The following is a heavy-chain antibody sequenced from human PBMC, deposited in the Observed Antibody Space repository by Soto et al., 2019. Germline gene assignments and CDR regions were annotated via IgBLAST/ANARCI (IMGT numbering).Heavy chain of an antibody. CDR2: IYSSGST. V-gene: IGHV4-4*07. CDR3: ARGQRFSDWFDP. Sequence: QVQLQESGPGLVKPSETLSLSCTVSGGAISGYYWTWIRQPAGKGLEWIGRIYSSGSTKYNPSLQSRVTVSLDTSKNQFSLRLTSVTAADTAVYYCARGQRFSDWFDPWGQGTLVNVSS. D-gene: IGHD3-3*01. J-gene: IGHJ5*02. CDR1: GGAISGYY.